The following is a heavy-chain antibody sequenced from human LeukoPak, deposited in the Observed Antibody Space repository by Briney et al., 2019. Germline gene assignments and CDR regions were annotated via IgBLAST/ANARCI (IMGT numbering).Heavy chain of an antibody. J-gene: IGHJ4*02. V-gene: IGHV4-39*07. CDR3: ARTAPYYYGSGSPDY. D-gene: IGHD3-10*01. CDR1: GGSISSSSYY. CDR2: IYYSGST. Sequence: PSETLSLTCTVSGGSISSSSYYWGWIRQPPGKGLEWIGSIYYSGSTYSNPSLKSRVTISVDTSKNQFSLKLSSVTAADTAVYYCARTAPYYYGSGSPDYWGQGTLVTVSS.